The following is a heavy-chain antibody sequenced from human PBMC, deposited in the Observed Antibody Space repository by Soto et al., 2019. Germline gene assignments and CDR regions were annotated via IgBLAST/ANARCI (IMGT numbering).Heavy chain of an antibody. CDR3: ARDHCSSSNCYPRWYFDL. D-gene: IGHD2-2*01. V-gene: IGHV4-31*03. Sequence: SETLSLTCTVIGDSVSSNNYYWSWIRQRPGKGLEWIGYIHYSGDSYDNPSLTSRITMSMDVSKNQFSLNLRSVTAADSALYYCARDHCSSSNCYPRWYFDLWGRGTLVTVSS. CDR2: IHYSGDS. CDR1: GDSVSSNNYY. J-gene: IGHJ2*01.